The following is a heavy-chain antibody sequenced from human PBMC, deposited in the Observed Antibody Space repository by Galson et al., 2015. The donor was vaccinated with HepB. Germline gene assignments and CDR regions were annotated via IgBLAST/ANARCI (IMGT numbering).Heavy chain of an antibody. CDR1: GFIFSNYG. D-gene: IGHD3-22*01. CDR2: ISYDGSNK. CDR3: AAYYDSSGYYYLSDY. V-gene: IGHV3-30*03. Sequence: SLRLSCAASGFIFSNYGMHWVRQAPGKGLEWVAVISYDGSNKYYADSVKGRFTISRDNSKNTLYLQMNSLRDEDTALYYCAAYYDSSGYYYLSDYWGQGSLVTVSS. J-gene: IGHJ4*02.